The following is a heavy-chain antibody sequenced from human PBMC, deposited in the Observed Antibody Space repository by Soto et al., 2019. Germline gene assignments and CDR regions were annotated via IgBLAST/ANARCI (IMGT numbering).Heavy chain of an antibody. V-gene: IGHV1-18*04. CDR2: ISAYNGNT. J-gene: IGHJ4*02. CDR3: ARISVHPTVAPPTPVSAY. CDR1: GYTCTSYG. Sequence: ASVKVSCKASGYTCTSYGISWVRQAPGQGLEWMGWISAYNGNTNYAQKLQGRVTMTTDTSTSTAYMELRSLRSDDTAVYYCARISVHPTVAPPTPVSAYWGQGTRVTFSS. D-gene: IGHD6-6*01.